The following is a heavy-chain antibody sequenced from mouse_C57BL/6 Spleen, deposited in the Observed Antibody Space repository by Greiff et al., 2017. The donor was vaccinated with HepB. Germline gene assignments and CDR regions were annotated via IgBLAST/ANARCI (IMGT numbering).Heavy chain of an antibody. D-gene: IGHD1-1*01. CDR2: INPNNGGT. Sequence: EVQLQQSGPELVKPGASVKISCKASGYTFTDYYMNWVKQSHGKSLEWIGDINPNNGGTSYNQKFKGKATLTVDKSSSTAYMELRSLTSEDSAVYYCARTLDYGSSYGYFDYWGQGTTLTVSS. CDR1: GYTFTDYY. CDR3: ARTLDYGSSYGYFDY. V-gene: IGHV1-26*01. J-gene: IGHJ2*01.